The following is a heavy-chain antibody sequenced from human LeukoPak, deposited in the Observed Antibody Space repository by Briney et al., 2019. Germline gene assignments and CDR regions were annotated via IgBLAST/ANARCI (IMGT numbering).Heavy chain of an antibody. CDR2: IIPILGIA. V-gene: IGHV1-69*04. Sequence: ASVKVSCKASGGTFSSYAISWVRQAPGQGLEWMGRIIPILGIANYAQKFQGRVTITADKSTSTAYMELRSLRSEDTAVYYCASRRYGGNSLSYWGQGTLVTFSS. CDR1: GGTFSSYA. CDR3: ASRRYGGNSLSY. J-gene: IGHJ4*02. D-gene: IGHD4-23*01.